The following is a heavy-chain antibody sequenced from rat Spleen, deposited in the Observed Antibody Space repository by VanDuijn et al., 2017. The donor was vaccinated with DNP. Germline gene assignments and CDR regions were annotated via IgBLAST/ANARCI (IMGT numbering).Heavy chain of an antibody. CDR1: GFALSDYY. CDR2: IVHDGSRT. V-gene: IGHV5S10*01. CDR3: ATLGLFNDGSYCFDY. Sequence: EVQLVESGGGLEQPGRALNLSCKASGFALSDYYMAWVRQTPKTGLEWVATIVHDGSRTYYRDSVKGRFTISRDNAKSTLYLQMDSLRSEDTATYYCATLGLFNDGSYCFDYWGQGVMVTVSS. D-gene: IGHD1-3*01. J-gene: IGHJ2*01.